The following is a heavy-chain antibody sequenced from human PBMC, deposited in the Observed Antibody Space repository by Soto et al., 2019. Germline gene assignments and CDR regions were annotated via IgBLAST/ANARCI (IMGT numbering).Heavy chain of an antibody. CDR2: TYYRSKWYN. CDR1: GDSVSSNSAA. CDR3: ARDNGYYDILTGYRGFNWFDP. V-gene: IGHV6-1*01. D-gene: IGHD3-9*01. J-gene: IGHJ5*02. Sequence: SQTLSLTCAISGDSVSSNSAAWNWIRQSPSRGLKWLGRTYYRSKWYNDYAVSVKSRITINPNTSKNQFSLQLNSVTPEDTAVYYCARDNGYYDILTGYRGFNWFDPWGQGTLVTVSS.